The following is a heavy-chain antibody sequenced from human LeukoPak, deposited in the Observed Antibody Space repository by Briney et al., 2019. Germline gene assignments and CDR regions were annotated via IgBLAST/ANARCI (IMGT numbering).Heavy chain of an antibody. J-gene: IGHJ4*02. D-gene: IGHD1-14*01. CDR2: INHSGST. CDR3: ARDANHSPADY. Sequence: PSETLSLTCAVYGGSFSGYYWSWIRQPPGKGLEWIGEINHSGSTNYNPSLKSRVTISVDTSKNQFSLKLSSVTAADTAVYYCARDANHSPADYWGQGTLVTVSP. CDR1: GGSFSGYY. V-gene: IGHV4-34*01.